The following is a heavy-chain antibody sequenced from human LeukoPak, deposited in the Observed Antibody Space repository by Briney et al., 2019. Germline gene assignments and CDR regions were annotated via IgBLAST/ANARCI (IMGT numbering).Heavy chain of an antibody. CDR2: ISSSSSYI. D-gene: IGHD3-22*01. CDR3: ARDYSGYAEYYFDY. Sequence: GGSLRLSCAASGFTFSSYSMNWVRQAPGKGLEWVSSISSSSSYIYYADSVKGRFTISRDNSKNTLYLQMNSLRAEDTAVYYCARDYSGYAEYYFDYWGQGTLVTVSS. V-gene: IGHV3-21*01. J-gene: IGHJ4*02. CDR1: GFTFSSYS.